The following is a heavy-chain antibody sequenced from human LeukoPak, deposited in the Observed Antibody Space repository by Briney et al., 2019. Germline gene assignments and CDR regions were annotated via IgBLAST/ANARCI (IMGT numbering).Heavy chain of an antibody. CDR1: GFSFSAYN. CDR3: ARDQDSSSALDY. Sequence: GGSLRLSCTASGFSFSAYNMKWVRQAPGKGLEWVSSISSSSSYIYYADSVKGRFTISRDNAKNSLYLQMNSLRAEDTAVYYCARDQDSSSALDYWGQGTLVTVSS. CDR2: ISSSSSYI. D-gene: IGHD6-13*01. V-gene: IGHV3-21*01. J-gene: IGHJ4*02.